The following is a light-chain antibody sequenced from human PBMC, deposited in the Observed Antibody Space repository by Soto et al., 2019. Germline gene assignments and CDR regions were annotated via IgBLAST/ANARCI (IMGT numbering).Light chain of an antibody. CDR3: QQYGSSPRT. Sequence: EIVLTQSPGTLSLSPGERATLSCRASQRISSNYLAWYQQKPGQAPRLLVYAASSRAPGIPDRFSGSGSGTDFTLTISRLEPEDSAVYYCQQYGSSPRTFGQGTKLEIK. CDR1: QRISSNY. CDR2: AAS. V-gene: IGKV3-20*01. J-gene: IGKJ2*01.